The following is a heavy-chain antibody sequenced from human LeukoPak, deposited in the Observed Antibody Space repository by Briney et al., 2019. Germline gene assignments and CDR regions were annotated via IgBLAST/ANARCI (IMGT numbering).Heavy chain of an antibody. D-gene: IGHD5-24*01. J-gene: IGHJ6*03. CDR1: GYSFTSYW. Sequence: GESLKISCKGSGYSFTSYWIGWVRQMPGKGLEWMGMIYPGDSDTRYSPSFQGQVTISADKSISTAYLQWSSLKASDTAMYYCARSSVEMATIGHHYYYYYMDVWGKGTTVTVSS. CDR3: ARSSVEMATIGHHYYYYYMDV. V-gene: IGHV5-51*01. CDR2: IYPGDSDT.